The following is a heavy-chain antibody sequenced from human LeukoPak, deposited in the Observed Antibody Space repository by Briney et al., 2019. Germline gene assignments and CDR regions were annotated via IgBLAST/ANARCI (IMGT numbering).Heavy chain of an antibody. CDR2: IYYSGST. Sequence: SETLSLTCTVSGGSVSSGSYYWSWIRQPPGKGLEWIGYIYYSGSTNYNPSLKSRVTISADTSKNQFSLKLSSVTAADTAVYYCASLGSGYYYTGSWYFDYWGQGTLVTVPS. V-gene: IGHV4-61*01. J-gene: IGHJ4*02. CDR1: GGSVSSGSYY. CDR3: ASLGSGYYYTGSWYFDY. D-gene: IGHD3-22*01.